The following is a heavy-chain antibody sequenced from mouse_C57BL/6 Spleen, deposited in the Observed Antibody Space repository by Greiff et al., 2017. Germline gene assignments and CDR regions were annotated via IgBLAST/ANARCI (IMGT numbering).Heavy chain of an antibody. V-gene: IGHV3-4*01. Sequence: ESGPALVKPSQTVSLTCTVTGYSITNGNHWWNWIRQVPGSKLEWVGYISTSGSTDSKPSLKNRNSITRDTSKNQSFLQLISVTTEAIATYSGARGGYDGYYDYWGQGTTLTVSA. CDR1: GYSITNGNHW. D-gene: IGHD2-3*01. CDR3: ARGGYDGYYDY. J-gene: IGHJ2*01. CDR2: ISTSGST.